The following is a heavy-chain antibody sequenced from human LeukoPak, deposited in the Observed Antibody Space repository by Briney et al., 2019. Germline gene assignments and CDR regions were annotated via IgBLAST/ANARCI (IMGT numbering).Heavy chain of an antibody. CDR2: ISGSGYST. V-gene: IGHV3-23*01. Sequence: TGGSLRLSCVASGFTFNNYAITWVRQAPGKGLEWVSAISGSGYSTYYADSVKGRFTISRDNSKNTLYLQMNSLRAEDTALYFCAQWSRYFDYWGQGTLVTVSS. CDR1: GFTFNNYA. D-gene: IGHD1-26*01. J-gene: IGHJ4*02. CDR3: AQWSRYFDY.